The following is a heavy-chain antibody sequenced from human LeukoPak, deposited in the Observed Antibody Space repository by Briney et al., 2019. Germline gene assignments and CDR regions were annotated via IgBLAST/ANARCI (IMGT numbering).Heavy chain of an antibody. CDR2: INPNSGGT. CDR1: GYTFTGYY. J-gene: IGHJ1*01. Sequence: GPSVRVSYTASGYTFTGYYMHWVRQAPGQGLEWMGWINPNSGGTNYAQKFQGRVTMTRDTSISTAYMELSRLRSDDTAVYYCARDWDSSGPHWGQGTLVTVSS. D-gene: IGHD6-19*01. V-gene: IGHV1-2*02. CDR3: ARDWDSSGPH.